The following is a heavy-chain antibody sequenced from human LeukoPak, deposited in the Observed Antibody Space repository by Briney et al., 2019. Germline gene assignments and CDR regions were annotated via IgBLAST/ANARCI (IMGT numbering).Heavy chain of an antibody. V-gene: IGHV5-51*01. J-gene: IGHJ4*02. D-gene: IGHD6-13*01. CDR3: ARFRPYGIAAAGHLDY. Sequence: GESLKISCKGSGYSFTSYWIGWVRQMPGKGLEWMGIIYSGDSDTRYSPSFQGQVTISADKSISTAYLQWSSLKASDTAMYYCARFRPYGIAAAGHLDYWGQGTLVTVSS. CDR2: IYSGDSDT. CDR1: GYSFTSYW.